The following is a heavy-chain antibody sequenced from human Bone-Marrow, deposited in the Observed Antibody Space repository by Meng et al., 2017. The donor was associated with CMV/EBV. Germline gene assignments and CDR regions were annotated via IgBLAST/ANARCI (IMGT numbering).Heavy chain of an antibody. J-gene: IGHJ4*02. CDR2: INPNSGVT. CDR1: GYTFTGYY. CDR3: ASSLRPGGYFDY. Sequence: ASVKVSCKASGYTFTGYYMNWVRQAPGQGLEWMGWINPNSGVTNYAQKFQGRVTMTRDTSISTAYMELSSLRSDDTAVYYCASSLRPGGYFDYWGQGTLVTVSS. V-gene: IGHV1-2*02. D-gene: IGHD3-10*01.